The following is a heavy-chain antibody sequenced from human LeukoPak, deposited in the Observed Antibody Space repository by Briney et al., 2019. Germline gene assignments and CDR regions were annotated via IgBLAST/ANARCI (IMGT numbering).Heavy chain of an antibody. CDR3: AKGDIWFGESALNWFDP. J-gene: IGHJ5*02. CDR2: ISSDGSNK. Sequence: GGSLRLSCAASGFTFSSYVMQWVRQVPGKGLEWVAVISSDGSNKYYADSVKGRFTISRDNSKNTLYLQMNSLRAEDTAVYYCAKGDIWFGESALNWFDPWGQGTLVTVSS. D-gene: IGHD3-10*01. V-gene: IGHV3-30*04. CDR1: GFTFSSYV.